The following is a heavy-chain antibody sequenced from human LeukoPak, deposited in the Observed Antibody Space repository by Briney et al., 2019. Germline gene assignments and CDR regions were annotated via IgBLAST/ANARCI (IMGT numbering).Heavy chain of an antibody. D-gene: IGHD2-15*01. CDR3: ARDGDCSGGSCYSGYYFDY. V-gene: IGHV4-4*07. J-gene: IGHJ4*02. CDR2: IYTSGST. Sequence: SETLSLTCTVSGGSISSYYWSWIRQPAGKGLEWIGRIYTSGSTNYNPSLKSRVTMSVDTSKNQFSLKLGSVTAADTAVYYCARDGDCSGGSCYSGYYFDYWGQGTLVTVSS. CDR1: GGSISSYY.